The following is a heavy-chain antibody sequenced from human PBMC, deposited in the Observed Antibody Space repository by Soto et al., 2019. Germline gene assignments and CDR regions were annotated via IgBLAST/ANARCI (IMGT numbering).Heavy chain of an antibody. CDR2: IYYSGST. J-gene: IGHJ4*02. CDR3: ARRYYYDSSGYYEYFDY. D-gene: IGHD3-22*01. V-gene: IGHV4-30-4*01. CDR1: GGSISSRDYY. Sequence: SETLSLPCTVSGGSISSRDYYWSWIRQPPGKGLEWIGYIYYSGSTYYNPSLKSRVTISVDTSKNQFSLKLSSVTAADTAVYYCARRYYYDSSGYYEYFDYWGQGTLVTVSS.